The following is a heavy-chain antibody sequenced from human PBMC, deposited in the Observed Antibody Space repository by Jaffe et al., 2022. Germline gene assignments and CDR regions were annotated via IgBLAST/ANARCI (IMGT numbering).Heavy chain of an antibody. CDR3: ARDTTTVLLWFRELWAFDI. Sequence: QVQLVQSGAEVKKPGASVKVSCKASGYTFTSYGISWVRQAPGQGLEWMGWISAYNGNTNYAQKLQGRVTMTTDTSTSTAYMELRSLRSDDTAVYYCARDTTTVLLWFRELWAFDIWGQGTMVTVSS. V-gene: IGHV1-18*01. CDR2: ISAYNGNT. CDR1: GYTFTSYG. J-gene: IGHJ3*02. D-gene: IGHD3-10*01.